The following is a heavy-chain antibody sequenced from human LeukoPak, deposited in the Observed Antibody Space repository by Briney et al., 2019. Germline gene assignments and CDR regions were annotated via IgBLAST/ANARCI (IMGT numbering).Heavy chain of an antibody. CDR2: ISSSGSTI. V-gene: IGHV3-11*04. Sequence: GGSLRLSCAASGFTFSDYYMSWIRQAPGKGLEWVSYISSSGSTIYYADSVKGRFIISRTNAKNSLYLVINSLRAEDMAVYYCASPVLLWFGELLFRPIDVWGKGTTVTVSS. D-gene: IGHD3-10*01. CDR1: GFTFSDYY. CDR3: ASPVLLWFGELLFRPIDV. J-gene: IGHJ6*04.